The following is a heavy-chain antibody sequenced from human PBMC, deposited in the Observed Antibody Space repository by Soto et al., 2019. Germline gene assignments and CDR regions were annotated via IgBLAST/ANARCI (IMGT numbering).Heavy chain of an antibody. CDR2: IKEDGSQR. V-gene: IGHV3-7*01. Sequence: EVQLVESGGALVQPGGSLRISCAASGFIFSNYWMSWLRQAPGKGLEWVANIKEDGSQRKYVDSVKGRFTISRDNAKNSLFLQMNSLRGEDTAIYYCARVPTARTTVNWFDPWGQGTLVTVSS. J-gene: IGHJ5*02. CDR1: GFIFSNYW. D-gene: IGHD1-7*01. CDR3: ARVPTARTTVNWFDP.